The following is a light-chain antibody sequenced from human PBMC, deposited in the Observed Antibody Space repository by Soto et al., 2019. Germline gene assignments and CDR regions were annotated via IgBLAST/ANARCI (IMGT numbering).Light chain of an antibody. CDR1: QNLLYSSNNKNY. J-gene: IGKJ1*01. CDR3: QEDYSSPWT. CDR2: WAS. V-gene: IGKV4-1*01. Sequence: DIVLTQSPDSLAVSLGERATINCKSSQNLLYSSNNKNYLAWYQQRPGQPPKLLVYWASAPESGVPDRFSGSGSGTDFTLSSSSLQAEDVAVYSCQEDYSSPWTFGQGTKVEIK.